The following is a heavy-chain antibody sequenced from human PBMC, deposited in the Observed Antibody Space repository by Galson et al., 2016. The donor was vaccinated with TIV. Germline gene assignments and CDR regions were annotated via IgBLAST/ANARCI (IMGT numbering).Heavy chain of an antibody. CDR2: ISAYSGNT. CDR1: GYTFKNYG. D-gene: IGHD3-3*01. CDR3: ARYGVVATIRQDYKYGMDV. Sequence: SVKVSCKASGYTFKNYGISWARQAPGQGLEWMGWISAYSGNTKYAQKVQGRVTMTTDTSTTTAYMELRSLRSDDTAVYYCARYGVVATIRQDYKYGMDVWAQGTLVTVSS. V-gene: IGHV1-18*01. J-gene: IGHJ6*02.